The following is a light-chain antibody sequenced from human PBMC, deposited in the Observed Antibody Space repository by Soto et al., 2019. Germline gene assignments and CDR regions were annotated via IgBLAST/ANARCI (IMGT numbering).Light chain of an antibody. V-gene: IGKV1-39*01. CDR1: QSINSC. CDR2: EAS. CDR3: QQNDRSPQT. Sequence: DIQMTQSPSSLSASIGDRVIITCRASQSINSCLAWYQQKPGKAPKLLIYEASSLESGVPSRFSGSESGTEFTLTISSLQPEDFATYYCQQNDRSPQTFGQGTKLEIK. J-gene: IGKJ2*01.